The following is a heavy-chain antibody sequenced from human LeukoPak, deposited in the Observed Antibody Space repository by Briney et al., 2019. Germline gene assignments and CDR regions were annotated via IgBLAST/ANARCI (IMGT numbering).Heavy chain of an antibody. J-gene: IGHJ4*02. CDR3: ARDPFITMVRGEPFDY. CDR2: INHSGST. D-gene: IGHD3-10*01. CDR1: GGSFSGYY. Sequence: SETLSLTCAVYGGSFSGYYWSWIRQPPGKGLEWIGEINHSGSTNYNPSLKSRVTMSVDTSKNQFSLKLSSVTAADTAVYYCARDPFITMVRGEPFDYWGQGTLVTVSS. V-gene: IGHV4-34*01.